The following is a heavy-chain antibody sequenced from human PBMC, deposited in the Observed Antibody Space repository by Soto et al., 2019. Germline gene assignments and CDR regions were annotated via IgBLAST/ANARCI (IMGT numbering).Heavy chain of an antibody. D-gene: IGHD6-13*01. CDR3: AGYSSSWYGHY. V-gene: IGHV1-46*01. CDR2: INPSGGNT. J-gene: IGHJ4*02. CDR1: GNTFSSYY. Sequence: QVQLVQSGAEVKKPGASVKISCKASGNTFSSYYMHWVRQAPGQGLEWMGIINPSGGNTNYAQKFQGRVNMTRDTSTSTVYMELNSLRSEDTAVYYCAGYSSSWYGHYWGQGTLVTVSS.